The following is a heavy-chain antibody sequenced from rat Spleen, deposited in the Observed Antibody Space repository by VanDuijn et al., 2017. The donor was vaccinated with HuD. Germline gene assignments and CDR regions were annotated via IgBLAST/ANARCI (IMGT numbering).Heavy chain of an antibody. CDR3: AGHRNYGGIPFEY. CDR1: GFIFNYYW. D-gene: IGHD1-11*01. CDR2: ITNSSGGT. J-gene: IGHJ2*01. Sequence: EVQLVESGGGLVQTGRSLKLSCVASGFIFNYYWMTWIRQAPGKGLEWVASITNSSGGTHYPDSVKGRFTISRDNARSTLYLQMDSLRSEDTATYYCAGHRNYGGIPFEYWGQGVMVTVSS. V-gene: IGHV5-31*01.